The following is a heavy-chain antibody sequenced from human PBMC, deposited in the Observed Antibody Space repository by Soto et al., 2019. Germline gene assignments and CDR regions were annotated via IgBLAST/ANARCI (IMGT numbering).Heavy chain of an antibody. J-gene: IGHJ4*02. CDR1: GFTFSDYN. Sequence: HPGGSLRLSCAASGFTFSDYNMNWVRQAPGKGLEWVSYISSRHTIYYADSVKGRFTISRDNAKNSLYLQMNGLRAEDTAVYYCARIASYGDILFDFWGQGMLVTVSS. CDR2: ISSRHTI. D-gene: IGHD4-17*01. V-gene: IGHV3-48*01. CDR3: ARIASYGDILFDF.